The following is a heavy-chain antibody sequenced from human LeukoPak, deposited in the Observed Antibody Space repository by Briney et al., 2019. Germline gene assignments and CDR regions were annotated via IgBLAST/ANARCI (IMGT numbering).Heavy chain of an antibody. Sequence: SETLSLTCDVSGYSISSGYCWGWIRQPPGKGLEWVGSVYNSVSTYYNPSLKSRVTISVDTSKNQVSLKLTSVTAADTAVYYCARNATSSDVIVAPARGYFDYWGQGILVTVSS. CDR1: GYSISSGYC. CDR2: VYNSVST. V-gene: IGHV4-38-2*01. D-gene: IGHD6-13*01. J-gene: IGHJ4*02. CDR3: ARNATSSDVIVAPARGYFDY.